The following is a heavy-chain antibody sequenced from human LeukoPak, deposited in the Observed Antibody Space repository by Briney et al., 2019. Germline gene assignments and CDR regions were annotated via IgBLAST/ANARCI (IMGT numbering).Heavy chain of an antibody. CDR3: ARGRSSSWYYYYYYGMDV. D-gene: IGHD6-13*01. CDR1: GGSFSGYY. V-gene: IGHV4-34*01. Sequence: PSETLSLTCALYGGSFSGYYWSCIRQPPGKVLEWVGEINHNGSTNYNPSHKSRVTISVDTSRTQFPLKVSSVTAADTGVYYCARGRSSSWYYYYYYGMDVWGQGTTVTVSS. CDR2: INHNGST. J-gene: IGHJ6*01.